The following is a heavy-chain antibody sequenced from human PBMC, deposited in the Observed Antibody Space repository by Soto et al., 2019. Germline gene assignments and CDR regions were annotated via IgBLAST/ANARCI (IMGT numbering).Heavy chain of an antibody. Sequence: EVQLLDSGGHLVQPGGSLRLSCAASGFTISNYAMSWVRQAPGKGLEWVSTLSDRTYYTDSVRGRFTISRDTSENTLYLQMNSLGVEDTAVYYCARSLGPSRHFFDYWGQGTLVTVSS. CDR1: GFTISNYA. CDR2: LSDRT. D-gene: IGHD3-16*01. J-gene: IGHJ4*02. CDR3: ARSLGPSRHFFDY. V-gene: IGHV3-23*01.